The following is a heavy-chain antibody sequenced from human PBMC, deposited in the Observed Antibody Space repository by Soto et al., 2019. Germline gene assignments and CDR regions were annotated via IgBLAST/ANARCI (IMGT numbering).Heavy chain of an antibody. Sequence: QVQLQQWGAGLLKPSETLSLTCAVYGWSFSGHYWSWIRQPPGKGLEWIGEINHSGGTNSNPSLKSRVTISVDTSKNQFSLKLSSVTAADTAVYYCARAYGGNVFDYWGQGTLVTVSS. D-gene: IGHD4-17*01. V-gene: IGHV4-34*01. J-gene: IGHJ4*02. CDR2: INHSGGT. CDR1: GWSFSGHY. CDR3: ARAYGGNVFDY.